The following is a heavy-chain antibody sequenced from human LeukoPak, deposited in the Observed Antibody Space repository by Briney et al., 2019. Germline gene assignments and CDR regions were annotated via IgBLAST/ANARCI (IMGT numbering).Heavy chain of an antibody. V-gene: IGHV3-30*18. D-gene: IGHD3-22*01. CDR2: ISYDGSNK. CDR1: GFTFSNAW. Sequence: GGSLRLSCAASGFTFSNAWMSWVRQAPGKGLEWVAVISYDGSNKCYADSVKGRFTISRDNSKNTLYLQMNSLRAGDTAVYYCAKDSYDRSGYYYYYFAYWGQGTQVTVSS. J-gene: IGHJ4*02. CDR3: AKDSYDRSGYYYYYFAY.